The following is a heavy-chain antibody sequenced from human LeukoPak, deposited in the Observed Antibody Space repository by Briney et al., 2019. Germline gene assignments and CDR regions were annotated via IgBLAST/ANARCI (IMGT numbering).Heavy chain of an antibody. Sequence: SQTLSLTCTVSGGSINSHYWSWVRQPPGKGLEWIGYVFCPGSTNYNPSLKSRVTMSLATSRDQFSLRLTSVTAADTAIYYCASRPADSTWYGVFDYWSQGTLVTVSS. J-gene: IGHJ4*02. CDR1: GGSINSHY. V-gene: IGHV4-59*11. D-gene: IGHD6-13*01. CDR3: ASRPADSTWYGVFDY. CDR2: VFCPGST.